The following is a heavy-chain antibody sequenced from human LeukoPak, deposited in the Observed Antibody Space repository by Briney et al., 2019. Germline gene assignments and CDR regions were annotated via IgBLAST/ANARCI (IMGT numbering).Heavy chain of an antibody. CDR2: IRYDGSAT. D-gene: IGHD1-26*01. Sequence: PGGSLRLSCAASGFTLNMYDLHWVRQAPGKGLEWVALIRYDGSATYYADSVKGRFTISRDNSKNTLYLQLNSLRAEDTAMYYCAKSQSYQIYYYTIDVWGQGTTVTVSS. CDR3: AKSQSYQIYYYTIDV. CDR1: GFTLNMYD. J-gene: IGHJ6*02. V-gene: IGHV3-30*02.